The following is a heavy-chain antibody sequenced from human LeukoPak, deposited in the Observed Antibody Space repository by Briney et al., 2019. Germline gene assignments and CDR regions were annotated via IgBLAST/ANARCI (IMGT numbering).Heavy chain of an antibody. V-gene: IGHV1-8*01. Sequence: EASVKVSCKASGYTFTSYDINWVRQATGRGLEWMGWMNPNSGNTGYAQKFQGRVTMTRNTSISTAYMELNSLRFDDTAVYYCAREGTTTVTKNFDYWGQGTLVTVSS. CDR1: GYTFTSYD. CDR2: MNPNSGNT. D-gene: IGHD4-17*01. J-gene: IGHJ4*02. CDR3: AREGTTTVTKNFDY.